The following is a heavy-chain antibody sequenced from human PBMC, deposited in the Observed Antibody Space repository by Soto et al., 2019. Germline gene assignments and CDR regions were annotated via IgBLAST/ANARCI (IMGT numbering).Heavy chain of an antibody. V-gene: IGHV3-53*01. D-gene: IGHD2-8*02. J-gene: IGHJ6*02. Sequence: EVQLVESGGDLIQPGGSLRLSCAASGFTVSSDSMTWVRQAPGKGLEWISIIYSDNNTDYADSVKGRFSISRDTSKNILYLQMNSLRAEDTAEYYSARHWSAMAVWGQGTAVTVSS. CDR2: IYSDNNT. CDR1: GFTVSSDS. CDR3: ARHWSAMAV.